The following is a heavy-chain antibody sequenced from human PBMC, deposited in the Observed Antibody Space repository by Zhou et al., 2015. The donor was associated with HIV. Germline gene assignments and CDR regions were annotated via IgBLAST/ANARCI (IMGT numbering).Heavy chain of an antibody. CDR1: GGTFSSYA. V-gene: IGHV1-69*01. CDR3: ARGPIDAHIVVVTAIPNWFDP. CDR2: IIPIFGTA. D-gene: IGHD2-21*02. J-gene: IGHJ5*02. Sequence: QVQLVQSGAEVKKPGSSVKVSCKASGGTFSSYAISWVRQAPGQGLEWMGGIIPIFGTANYAQKFQGRVTITADESTSTAYMELSSLRSEDTAVYYCARGPIDAHIVVVTAIPNWFDPWGQGTLVTVSS.